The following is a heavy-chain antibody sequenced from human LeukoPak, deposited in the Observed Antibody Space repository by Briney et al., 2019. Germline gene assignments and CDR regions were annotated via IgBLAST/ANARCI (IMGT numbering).Heavy chain of an antibody. CDR2: ISSSSSYI. CDR1: GFTFSTYW. Sequence: GGSLRLSCAASGFTFSTYWMTWVRQAPGKGLEWVSSISSSSSYIYYADSVKGRFTISRDNAKNSLYLQMNSLRAEDTAVYYCARDSNRSGSSGPWGQGTLVTVSS. V-gene: IGHV3-21*01. J-gene: IGHJ5*02. D-gene: IGHD6-19*01. CDR3: ARDSNRSGSSGP.